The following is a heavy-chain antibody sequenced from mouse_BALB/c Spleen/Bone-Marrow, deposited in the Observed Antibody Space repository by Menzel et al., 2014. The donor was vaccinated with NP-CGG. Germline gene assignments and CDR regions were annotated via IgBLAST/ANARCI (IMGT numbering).Heavy chain of an antibody. CDR3: ARQTYYDYDGYFDY. J-gene: IGHJ2*01. CDR1: GFTFSSYG. D-gene: IGHD2-4*01. CDR2: ISSGGSYT. Sequence: EVKLQESGGDLVKPGGSLKLSCAASGFTFSSYGMSWVRQTPDKRLEWVATISSGGSYTYYPDSVKGRFTISRDNAKNTLYLQMSSLKSEDTAMYHCARQTYYDYDGYFDYWGQGTTLTVSS. V-gene: IGHV5-6*01.